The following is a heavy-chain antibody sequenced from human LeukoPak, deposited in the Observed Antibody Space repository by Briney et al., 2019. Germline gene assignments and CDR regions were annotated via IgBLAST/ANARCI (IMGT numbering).Heavy chain of an antibody. CDR2: ISGSGGST. Sequence: GGSLRLSCAASGFTFSSYAMGWVRQAPGKGLEWVSAISGSGGSTYYADSVKGRFTISRDNSKNTLYLQMDSLGAEDTAVYYCAKEHCSSTSCYFFVLSDAFDIWGQGTMVTVSS. D-gene: IGHD2-2*01. J-gene: IGHJ3*02. CDR1: GFTFSSYA. V-gene: IGHV3-23*01. CDR3: AKEHCSSTSCYFFVLSDAFDI.